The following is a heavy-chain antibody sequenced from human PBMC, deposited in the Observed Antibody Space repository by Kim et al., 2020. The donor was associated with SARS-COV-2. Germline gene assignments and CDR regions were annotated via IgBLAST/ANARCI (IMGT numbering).Heavy chain of an antibody. CDR1: GFTFSSYS. J-gene: IGHJ6*02. CDR3: ANYGSGSYFYYYGMDV. D-gene: IGHD3-10*01. Sequence: GGSLRLSCAASGFTFSSYSMNWVRQAPGKGLEWVSYISSSSSTIYYADSVKGRFTISRDNAKNSLYLQMNSLRDEDTAVYYCANYGSGSYFYYYGMDVWGQGTTVTVSS. V-gene: IGHV3-48*02. CDR2: ISSSSSTI.